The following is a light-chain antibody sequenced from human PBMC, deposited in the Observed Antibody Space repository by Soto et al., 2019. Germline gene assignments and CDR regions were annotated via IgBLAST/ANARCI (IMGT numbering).Light chain of an antibody. J-gene: IGKJ5*01. Sequence: LTPGAQCMSKGERATFSCRASQSVSRNLAWYQHKPGQAPRLLIADASTSATGTPARFSGSGSLTKCALSISSLHSDDCAVSYCQERCDWPPTCSQGRRLEIK. CDR3: QERCDWPPT. CDR2: DAS. CDR1: QSVSRN. V-gene: IGKV3D-15*01.